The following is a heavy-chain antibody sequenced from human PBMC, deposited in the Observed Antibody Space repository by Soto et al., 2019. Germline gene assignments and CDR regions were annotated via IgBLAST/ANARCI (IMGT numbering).Heavy chain of an antibody. CDR1: GYTFNTYF. V-gene: IGHV1-18*01. CDR3: ARDTATSFAY. CDR2: ISPHNGNT. Sequence: HVQLVQSGGELKKPGASVKVSCNTSGYTFNTYFITWVRQAPGQGLEWMGWISPHNGNTNYAEKFQGRVTMTADTITKTAYMELRNLRIDDTPVYYCARDTATSFAYWGQGPPVPVPS. J-gene: IGHJ4*02.